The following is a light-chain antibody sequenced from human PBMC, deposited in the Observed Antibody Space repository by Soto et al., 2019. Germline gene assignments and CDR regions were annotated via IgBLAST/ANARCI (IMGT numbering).Light chain of an antibody. CDR1: QGIRND. CDR2: AAS. J-gene: IGKJ1*01. Sequence: AIQMTQSPSSLSASVGDRVTITCRASQGIRNDLSWYQEKPGKAPKLLIYAASSLQTGVPSRFSGSGSGTDFTLTITSLQPEDFATYYCLQDYSYPRTFGQGTKVEIK. CDR3: LQDYSYPRT. V-gene: IGKV1-6*02.